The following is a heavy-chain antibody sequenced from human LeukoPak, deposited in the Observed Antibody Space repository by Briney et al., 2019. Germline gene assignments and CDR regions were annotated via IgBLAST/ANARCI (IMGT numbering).Heavy chain of an antibody. J-gene: IGHJ4*02. CDR2: IRGSGGTT. D-gene: IGHD3-9*01. CDR3: AKGLYDWLSDTDY. CDR1: GFTFSGCA. Sequence: GGSLRLSCAASGFTFSGCAMSWVRQAPGKGLEWVSAIRGSGGTTYYADSVKGRFTISGDNSKDTLYLQMNCLRVEDTAVYYCAKGLYDWLSDTDYWGQGTLVSVYS. V-gene: IGHV3-23*01.